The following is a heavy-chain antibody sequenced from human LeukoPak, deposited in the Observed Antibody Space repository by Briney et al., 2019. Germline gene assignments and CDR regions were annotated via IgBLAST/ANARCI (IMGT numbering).Heavy chain of an antibody. D-gene: IGHD5-24*01. J-gene: IGHJ4*02. CDR3: ARADQWDGYKYYIDY. V-gene: IGHV1-8*03. CDR2: MNPSSGKT. CDR1: GYTFTSYD. Sequence: ASVKVSCKASGYTFTSYDINWVRQATGQGLEWMGRMNPSSGKTGYAQKFQGRVTITTNTSIRTAYMELSTLRSDDTAVYYCARADQWDGYKYYIDYWGQGSLVTVSS.